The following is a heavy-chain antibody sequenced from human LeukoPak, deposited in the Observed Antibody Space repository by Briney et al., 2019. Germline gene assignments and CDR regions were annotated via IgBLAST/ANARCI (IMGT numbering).Heavy chain of an antibody. Sequence: SETLSLTCAVYGGSFSGYYWSWIRQPPGKGLEWIGEINHSGSTNYNPSLKSRVTISVDTSKNQFSLKLSSVTAADTAVYYCARTTVVRHFDYWGQGNLVTVSS. CDR2: INHSGST. CDR3: ARTTVVRHFDY. V-gene: IGHV4-34*01. J-gene: IGHJ4*02. CDR1: GGSFSGYY. D-gene: IGHD4-23*01.